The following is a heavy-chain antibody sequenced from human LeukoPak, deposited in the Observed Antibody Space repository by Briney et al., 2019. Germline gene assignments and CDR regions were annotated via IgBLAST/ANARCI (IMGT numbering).Heavy chain of an antibody. CDR3: ARGIQPPKYYGSGSDTFDI. CDR1: GFTFSTYA. Sequence: GGSLRLSCVASGFTFSTYAIHWVRQAPGKGLEWVAVVSKDGNTKYYADSVKGRFTISRDNSENTLYLQMNSLRAEDTSVYYCARGIQPPKYYGSGSDTFDIWGQGTMVTVSS. CDR2: VSKDGNTK. D-gene: IGHD3-10*01. V-gene: IGHV3-30*04. J-gene: IGHJ3*02.